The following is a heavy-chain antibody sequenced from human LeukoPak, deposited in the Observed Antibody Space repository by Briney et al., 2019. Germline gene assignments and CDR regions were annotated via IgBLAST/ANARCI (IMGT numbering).Heavy chain of an antibody. CDR1: GGSISSSNW. CDR3: ARVVPAAYEQTNAVGLDY. Sequence: SETLSLTCAVSGGSISSSNWWSWVRQPPGKGLEWIGEIYHSGSTNYNPSLKSRVTISVDKSKNQFSLKLSSVTAADTAVYYCARVVPAAYEQTNAVGLDYWGQGTLVTVSS. CDR2: IYHSGST. V-gene: IGHV4-4*02. J-gene: IGHJ4*02. D-gene: IGHD2-2*01.